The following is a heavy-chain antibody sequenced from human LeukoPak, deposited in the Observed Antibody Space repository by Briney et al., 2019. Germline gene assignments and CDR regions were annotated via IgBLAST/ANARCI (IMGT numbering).Heavy chain of an antibody. Sequence: ASVKVSCKASGYTFTSYYMHWVRQAPGQGLEWMGIINPSGGSTSYAQKFQGRVTMTRDASTSTVYMELSSLRSEDTAVYYCARGYYYDSSGYYYRLDYWGQGTLVTVSS. CDR3: ARGYYYDSSGYYYRLDY. J-gene: IGHJ4*02. V-gene: IGHV1-46*01. D-gene: IGHD3-22*01. CDR1: GYTFTSYY. CDR2: INPSGGST.